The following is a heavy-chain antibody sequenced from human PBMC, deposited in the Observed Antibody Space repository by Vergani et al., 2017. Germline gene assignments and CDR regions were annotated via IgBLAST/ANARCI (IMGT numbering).Heavy chain of an antibody. V-gene: IGHV3-23*04. J-gene: IGHJ6*03. CDR3: AKGEGQLVPIYYYYYMDV. CDR1: GFTFSSYA. CDR2: ISGSSGST. D-gene: IGHD6-6*01. Sequence: EVQLVESGGGLVQPGGSLRLSCAASGFTFSSYAMSWVRQAPGKGLEWVTAISGSSGSTYYADYVKGRFTISRDNSKNTLYLQMNSLIAEDTAVYYCAKGEGQLVPIYYYYYMDVWGKGITVTVSS.